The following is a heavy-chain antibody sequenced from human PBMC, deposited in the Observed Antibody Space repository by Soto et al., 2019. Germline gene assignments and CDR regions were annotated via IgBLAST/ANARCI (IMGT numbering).Heavy chain of an antibody. CDR2: IIPILGIA. D-gene: IGHD3-10*01. V-gene: IGHV1-69*04. CDR1: GYTFTSYA. Sequence: GASVKVSCKASGYTFTSYAMNWVRQAPGQRLEWMGRIIPILGIANYAQKFQGRVTITADKSTSTAYMELSSLRSEDTAVYYCAREDGSGSYYRYYYYYYGMDVWGQGTTVTVSS. CDR3: AREDGSGSYYRYYYYYYGMDV. J-gene: IGHJ6*02.